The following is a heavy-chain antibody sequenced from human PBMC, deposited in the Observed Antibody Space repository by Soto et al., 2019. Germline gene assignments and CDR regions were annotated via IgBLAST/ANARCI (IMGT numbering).Heavy chain of an antibody. D-gene: IGHD2-15*01. CDR2: IIPSCGTA. CDR1: GGTFSSYA. V-gene: IGHV1-69*01. Sequence: QVQLVQSGAEVKKPGSSVKVSCKASGGTFSSYAISWVRQAPGQGLEWIGGIIPSCGTANYAEKFQGRVTITADQSTRPAYMEKRSLRSEDTAVYYCARDLASYATLPGPHYYYYGMDVWGQGTTVAVSS. J-gene: IGHJ6*02. CDR3: ARDLASYATLPGPHYYYYGMDV.